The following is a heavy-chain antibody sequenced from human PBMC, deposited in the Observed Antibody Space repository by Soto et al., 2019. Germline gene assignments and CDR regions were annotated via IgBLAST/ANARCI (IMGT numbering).Heavy chain of an antibody. V-gene: IGHV3-30*03. J-gene: IGHJ4*02. CDR1: GFIFNTYH. D-gene: IGHD6-6*01. CDR3: ARKGGSIAAF. CDR2: ISHDGSRK. Sequence: QVQLVESGGGVVQPGRSLRVSCAASGFIFNTYHIHWVRQPPGKGLEWVASISHDGSRKFYVDSVKGRFTISRDNSKNTLYLQMDSLRPEDTAVYYCARKGGSIAAFWGQGTLVTVSS.